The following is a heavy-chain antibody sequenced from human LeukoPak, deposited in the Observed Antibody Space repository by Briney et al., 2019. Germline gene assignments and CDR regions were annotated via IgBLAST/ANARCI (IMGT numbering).Heavy chain of an antibody. D-gene: IGHD6-19*01. J-gene: IGHJ4*02. CDR3: ARMLSIPVAGHRPLFDY. V-gene: IGHV1-18*01. CDR2: SSAYNGNT. CDR1: GYTFTPSG. Sequence: ASVKVSCKXSGYTFTPSGINGWRQAPGHGLRWLGWSSAYNGNTNYAQKLQDRVTMTTDTSTSTAYMELRSLRSDDTAIYYCARMLSIPVAGHRPLFDYWGQGTLVTVSS.